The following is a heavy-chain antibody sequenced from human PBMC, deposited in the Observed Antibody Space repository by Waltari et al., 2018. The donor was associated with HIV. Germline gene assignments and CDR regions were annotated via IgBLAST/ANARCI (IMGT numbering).Heavy chain of an antibody. CDR2: IKQDGSEE. CDR1: GFTFSNYW. V-gene: IGHV3-7*01. J-gene: IGHJ4*02. Sequence: EVQLVESGGGLVQPGGSLRLSCAASGFTFSNYWMNWVRQAPGKGLEWVANIKQDGSEENYVGSVKGRFTISRDNARSSLFLQMNSLRVEDTAVYYCVGDQRGDWGSSEYNYFGHWGQGALVTVSS. D-gene: IGHD6-6*01. CDR3: VGDQRGDWGSSEYNYFGH.